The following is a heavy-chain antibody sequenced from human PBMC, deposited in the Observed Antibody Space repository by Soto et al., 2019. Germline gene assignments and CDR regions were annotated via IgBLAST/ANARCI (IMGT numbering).Heavy chain of an antibody. Sequence: ASVKVSCKASGYTFTGYYMHWVRQAPGQGLEWMGWIIPNSGRANYAQKFQGRVTMTRDESMSTAYMELSSLRSDDTAVYYCARGSQLRYFDWLRSNYYYYGMDVWGQGTTVTV. CDR1: GYTFTGYY. CDR3: ARGSQLRYFDWLRSNYYYYGMDV. D-gene: IGHD3-9*01. J-gene: IGHJ6*02. CDR2: IIPNSGRA. V-gene: IGHV1-2*02.